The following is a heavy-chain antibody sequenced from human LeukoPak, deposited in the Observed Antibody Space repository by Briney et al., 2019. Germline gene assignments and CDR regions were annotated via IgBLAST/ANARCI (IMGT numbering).Heavy chain of an antibody. CDR2: IYYSGST. CDR1: GGSISSGSYY. J-gene: IGHJ4*02. V-gene: IGHV4-30-4*07. D-gene: IGHD3-10*01. CDR3: ARGYYGSGRITPRHY. Sequence: SQTLSLTCTVSGGSISSGSYYWSWIRQPPGKGLEWIGYIYYSGSTYYNPSLKSRVTISVDTSKNQFSLKLSSVTAADTAVYYCARGYYGSGRITPRHYWGQGTLVTVSS.